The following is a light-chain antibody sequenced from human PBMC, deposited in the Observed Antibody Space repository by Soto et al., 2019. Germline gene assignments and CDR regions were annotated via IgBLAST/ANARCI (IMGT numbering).Light chain of an antibody. CDR3: CSYAGDPYV. J-gene: IGLJ1*01. CDR2: EVS. Sequence: QSVLTQPASVSGSLGQSIAISCTGTSSDVGNYNLVSWYQQHPGKAPKLMIYEVSKRPSGVSDRFSGCKSGNTASLTISGLQAEDEADYYCCSYAGDPYVFGTGTKLTVL. V-gene: IGLV2-23*02. CDR1: SSDVGNYNL.